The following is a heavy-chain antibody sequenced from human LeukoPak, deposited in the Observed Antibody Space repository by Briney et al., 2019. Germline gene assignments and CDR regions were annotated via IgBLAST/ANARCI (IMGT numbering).Heavy chain of an antibody. CDR3: ARDGGRPYTTSWHDY. V-gene: IGHV4-59*01. CDR1: GGSIKNSY. D-gene: IGHD2-2*01. CDR2: IQDTGNT. J-gene: IGHJ4*02. Sequence: SETLSLTCTVSGGSIKNSYWTWIRQPPGKGLEWIGYIQDTGNTNYNPSLKSRVTISIDTSKNQFSLKLNSVTAADTAVYYCARDGGRPYTTSWHDYWGQGTLVTVSS.